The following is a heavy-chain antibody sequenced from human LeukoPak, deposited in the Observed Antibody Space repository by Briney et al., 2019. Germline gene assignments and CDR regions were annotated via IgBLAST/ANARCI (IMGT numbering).Heavy chain of an antibody. D-gene: IGHD6-19*01. CDR2: TSYEGSVK. CDR3: AKDQEYSGGWYYPDY. CDR1: GFIFSTYG. Sequence: GGSLRLSCAASGFIFSTYGLQWVRQAPGKGLEWVATTSYEGSVKYYADSVQGRFTISKDNSKNTLYLQMNSLRVEDTAMYYCAKDQEYSGGWYYPDYWGLGTLVIVSS. J-gene: IGHJ4*02. V-gene: IGHV3-30*18.